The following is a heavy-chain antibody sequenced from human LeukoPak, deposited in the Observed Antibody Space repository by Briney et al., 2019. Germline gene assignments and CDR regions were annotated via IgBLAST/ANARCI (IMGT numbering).Heavy chain of an antibody. CDR2: INPNSGGT. Sequence: ASVKLSCKASGYTFTGYYMHWVRQAPGQGLEWVGSINPNSGGTNYAQKFQGRVTMTRDTSISTAYMELSRLSVSDTAVYYCAHSAPIATPYADWFDPWGQGTLVTVSS. CDR3: AHSAPIATPYADWFDP. V-gene: IGHV1-2*02. CDR1: GYTFTGYY. D-gene: IGHD2-15*01. J-gene: IGHJ5*02.